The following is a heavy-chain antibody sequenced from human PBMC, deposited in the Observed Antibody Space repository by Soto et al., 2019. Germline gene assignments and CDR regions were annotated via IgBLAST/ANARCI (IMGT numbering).Heavy chain of an antibody. J-gene: IGHJ6*02. CDR2: ISYDGSNK. V-gene: IGHV3-30-3*01. D-gene: IGHD2-21*02. CDR1: GFTFSSYA. Sequence: QVQLVESGGGVVQPGRSLRLSCAASGFTFSSYAMHWVRQAPGKGLEWVAVISYDGSNKYYADSVKGRFTISRDNSKNTLHLQMNSLRAEDTAVYYCARVTDCGGDCRYYYYYGMDVWGQGTTVTVSS. CDR3: ARVTDCGGDCRYYYYYGMDV.